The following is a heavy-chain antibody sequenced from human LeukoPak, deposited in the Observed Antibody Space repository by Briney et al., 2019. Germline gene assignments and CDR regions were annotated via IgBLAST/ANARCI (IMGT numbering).Heavy chain of an antibody. CDR3: ARGGTEEYYDILN. D-gene: IGHD3-9*01. Sequence: SETLSLTCTVSGGSISSYYWSWIRQPPGKGLEWIGYIYYSGSTNYNPSLKSRVTISVDTSKNQFSLKLSSVTAADTAVYYCARGGTEEYYDILNWGQGTLVTVSS. CDR2: IYYSGST. V-gene: IGHV4-59*08. J-gene: IGHJ4*02. CDR1: GGSISSYY.